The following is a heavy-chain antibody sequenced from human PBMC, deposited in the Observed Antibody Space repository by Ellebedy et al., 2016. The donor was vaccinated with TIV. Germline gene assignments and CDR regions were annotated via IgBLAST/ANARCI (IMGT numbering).Heavy chain of an antibody. Sequence: GESLKISCAGSGFTFSFYWMSWVRQAPGKGPERVANINKDGSEKFYVDSVKVRFTISRDNAKNSLYLQMNSLRAEDTAVYYCASPPGVVALWGQGTLVTVSS. J-gene: IGHJ4*02. V-gene: IGHV3-7*03. D-gene: IGHD3-10*01. CDR1: GFTFSFYW. CDR3: ASPPGVVAL. CDR2: INKDGSEK.